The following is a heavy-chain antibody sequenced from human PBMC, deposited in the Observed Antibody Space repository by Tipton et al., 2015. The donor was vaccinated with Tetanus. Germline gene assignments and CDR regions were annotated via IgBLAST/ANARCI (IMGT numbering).Heavy chain of an antibody. CDR2: INHSGST. CDR1: GGSFSGYY. J-gene: IGHJ4*02. V-gene: IGHV4-34*01. Sequence: TLSLTCAVYGGSFSGYYWSWIRQPPGKGLEWIGEINHSGSTNYNPALKSRVTISIDTSKNQFSLKLSSVTAADTAVYYCARGHMAVAGTGSGEIDYWGQGTLVTVSS. D-gene: IGHD6-19*01. CDR3: ARGHMAVAGTGSGEIDY.